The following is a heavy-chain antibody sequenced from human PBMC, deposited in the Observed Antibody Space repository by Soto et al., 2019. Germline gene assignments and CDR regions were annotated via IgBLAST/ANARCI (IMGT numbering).Heavy chain of an antibody. Sequence: ASVKVSCTASCDTSTSCGISWVRQAPEQGLEWMGWISAYNGNTNYAQKLQGRVTMTTDTSTSTAYMELRSLRSDDTDVYYCESGGYSGSSPYMWFDPWGQGTLVTVYS. CDR1: CDTSTSCG. J-gene: IGHJ5*02. D-gene: IGHD5-12*01. V-gene: IGHV1-18*01. CDR3: ESGGYSGSSPYMWFDP. CDR2: ISAYNGNT.